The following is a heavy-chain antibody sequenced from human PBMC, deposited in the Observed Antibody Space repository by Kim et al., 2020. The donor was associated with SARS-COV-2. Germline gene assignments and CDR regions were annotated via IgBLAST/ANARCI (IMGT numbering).Heavy chain of an antibody. CDR2: IYPGDSDT. V-gene: IGHV5-51*01. CDR1: GYSFTSYW. D-gene: IGHD2-2*01. Sequence: GESLKISCKGSGYSFTSYWIGWVRQMPGKGLEWMGSIYPGDSDTRYSPSFQGQVTISADKPISTAYLQWSSLKASDTAMYYCARPLDCSSTSCYGDNWFDPWGQGTLVTVSS. J-gene: IGHJ5*02. CDR3: ARPLDCSSTSCYGDNWFDP.